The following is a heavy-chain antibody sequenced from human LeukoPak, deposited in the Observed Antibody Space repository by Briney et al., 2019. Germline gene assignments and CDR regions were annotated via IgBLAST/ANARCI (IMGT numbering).Heavy chain of an antibody. D-gene: IGHD3-22*01. V-gene: IGHV1-69*06. CDR3: AREVGGTYYYDSSGYPPVAFDI. CDR2: LIPIFGTA. CDR1: GGTFSSYA. Sequence: ASVKFSCKASGGTFSSYAISWVRPAPGQGLEWMGGLIPIFGTANYAQKFQGRVTITADKSTSTAYMELSSLRSEDTAVYYCAREVGGTYYYDSSGYPPVAFDIWGQGTMVTVSS. J-gene: IGHJ3*02.